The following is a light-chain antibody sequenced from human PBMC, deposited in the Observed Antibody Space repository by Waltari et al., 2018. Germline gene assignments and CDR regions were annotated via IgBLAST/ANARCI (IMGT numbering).Light chain of an antibody. CDR2: SIE. J-gene: IGLJ1*01. CDR1: TGVVTSGYF. Sequence: QTVVTQEPSLTVSPGGTVTLTCASSTGVVTSGYFPTWFQQKPEQPPRSLIYSIEHKHSRTPARFSGALIGGKAALTLSGVQPEDEADYYCLLFYNGAYVFGSGTKVTVL. CDR3: LLFYNGAYV. V-gene: IGLV7-43*01.